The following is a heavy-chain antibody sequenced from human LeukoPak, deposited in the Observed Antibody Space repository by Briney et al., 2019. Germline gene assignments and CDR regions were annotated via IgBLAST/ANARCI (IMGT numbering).Heavy chain of an antibody. CDR3: ARLTKTTVPQALFDY. CDR1: EYSFTIYW. J-gene: IGHJ4*02. V-gene: IGHV5-10-1*01. D-gene: IGHD4-17*01. Sequence: GESLKISCKGSEYSFTIYWISWVRQMPGKGLKWKGRIDPSDSYTNYSPSFQGHVTISADKSITTAYLHCSSLTATATTQYYSARLTKTTVPQALFDYWGQGTLVTVSS. CDR2: IDPSDSYT.